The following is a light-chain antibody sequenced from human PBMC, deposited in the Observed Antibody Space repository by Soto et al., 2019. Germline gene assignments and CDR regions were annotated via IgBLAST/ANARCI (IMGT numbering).Light chain of an antibody. J-gene: IGKJ1*01. CDR3: QQYNSYS. CDR1: QSVSSSF. CDR2: GAS. Sequence: DIVFTHSPGTLSLSPGERATLSCRASQSVSSSFLTWYQQKPGQAPRLLIYGASSRATGIPARFSGRGSGTEFILTISSLQPDDFATYYCQQYNSYSFGQGTKVDIK. V-gene: IGKV3-20*01.